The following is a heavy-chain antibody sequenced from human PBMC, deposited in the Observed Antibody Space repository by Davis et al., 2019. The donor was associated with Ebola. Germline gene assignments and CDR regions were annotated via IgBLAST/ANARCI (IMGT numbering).Heavy chain of an antibody. CDR2: IYYSGST. Sequence: SETLSLTCTVSGGSISSYYRGWIRQPPGKGLEWIGSIYYSGSTYYNTSLKSRVTIYVDTSQNQFSLKLSSVTAADTAVYYCARQAVYYYYYGMDVWGQGTTVTVSS. CDR1: GGSISSYY. CDR3: ARQAVYYYYYGMDV. J-gene: IGHJ6*02. V-gene: IGHV4-39*01.